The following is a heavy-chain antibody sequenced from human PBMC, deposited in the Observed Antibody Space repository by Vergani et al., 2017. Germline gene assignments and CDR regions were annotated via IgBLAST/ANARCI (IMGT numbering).Heavy chain of an antibody. CDR1: GFTLNTYG. CDR3: AKGGSSLYY. J-gene: IGHJ4*02. V-gene: IGHV3-23*01. Sequence: VQILQSGGGVVQPGGSLRLSCTLSGFTLNTYGIHWVRQAPGKGLEWVSAISGSGGSTYYADSVKGRFTISRDNSKNTLYLQMNSLRAEDTAVYYCAKGGSSLYYWGQGTLVTVSS. CDR2: ISGSGGST. D-gene: IGHD6-6*01.